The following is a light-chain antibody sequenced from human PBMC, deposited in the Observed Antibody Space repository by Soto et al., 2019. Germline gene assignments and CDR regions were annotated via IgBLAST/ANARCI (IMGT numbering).Light chain of an antibody. J-gene: IGKJ5*01. V-gene: IGKV1-39*01. CDR3: KQSYGTPIT. CDR1: QSISRY. Sequence: DIQMTQSPSSLSASVGDRVTITCRASQSISRYLNWYQQKPGKAPNLLIYVASSLQSEVQSRFSGSGSGTDFTLTITSLQPEDFATYYCKQSYGTPITFGQGTRLEIK. CDR2: VAS.